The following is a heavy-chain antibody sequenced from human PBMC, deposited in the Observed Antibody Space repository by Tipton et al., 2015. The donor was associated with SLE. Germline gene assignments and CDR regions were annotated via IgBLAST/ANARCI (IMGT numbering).Heavy chain of an antibody. D-gene: IGHD2-2*02. CDR2: ISAYNGNT. Sequence: QSGPEVKKPGASVKVSCKASGYTFTSYGISWVRQAPGQGLEWMGWISAYNGNTNYAQKLQGRVTMTTDTSTSTAYMELRSLRSDDTAVYYCARGLDFDCSSTSCYRANAFDIWGQGTMVPVSS. J-gene: IGHJ3*02. V-gene: IGHV1-18*01. CDR3: ARGLDFDCSSTSCYRANAFDI. CDR1: GYTFTSYG.